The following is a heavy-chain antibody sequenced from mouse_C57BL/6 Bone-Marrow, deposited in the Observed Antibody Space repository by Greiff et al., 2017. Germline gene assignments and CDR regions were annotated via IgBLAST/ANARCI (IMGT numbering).Heavy chain of an antibody. CDR3: AILPFDY. J-gene: IGHJ2*01. V-gene: IGHV1-59*01. Sequence: QVQLKQPGAELVRPGTSVKLSCKASGYTFTSYWMHWVKQRPGQGLEWIGVIDPSDSYTNYNQKFKGKATLTVETSSSTAYMQLSSLTSEDSAVYYCAILPFDYWGQGTTLTVSS. CDR2: IDPSDSYT. CDR1: GYTFTSYW.